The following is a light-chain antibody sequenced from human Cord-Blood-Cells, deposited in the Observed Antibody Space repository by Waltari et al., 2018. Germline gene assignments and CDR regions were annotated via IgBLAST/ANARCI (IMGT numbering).Light chain of an antibody. V-gene: IGKV3-11*01. Sequence: IVLTQSPATLALSPGQRATLSSRASRSVSSYLAWSQQKSGQAPRLLLYAAANRATGIPARFSGSGSGTDFTLTISSLEPEDFAVYYCQRRSNWPRFTYGPGTKVGIK. J-gene: IGKJ3*01. CDR3: QRRSNWPRFT. CDR2: AAA. CDR1: RSVSSY.